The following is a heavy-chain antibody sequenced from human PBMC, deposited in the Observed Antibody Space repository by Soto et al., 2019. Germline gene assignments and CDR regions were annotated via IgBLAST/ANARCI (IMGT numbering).Heavy chain of an antibody. CDR1: GFTFSSYS. CDR2: ISSSSSYI. Sequence: PGGSLRLSCAASGFTFSSYSMNWVRQAPGKGLEWVSSISSSSSYIYYADSVKGRFTISRDNAKNSLYLQMNSLRAEDTAVYYCARDADGDIAIYYYYGMDVWGQGTTVTVSS. D-gene: IGHD2-15*01. CDR3: ARDADGDIAIYYYYGMDV. J-gene: IGHJ6*02. V-gene: IGHV3-21*01.